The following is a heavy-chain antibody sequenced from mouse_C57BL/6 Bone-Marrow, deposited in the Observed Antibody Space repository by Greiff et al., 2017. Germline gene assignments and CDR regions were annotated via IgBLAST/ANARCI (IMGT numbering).Heavy chain of an antibody. CDR1: GYTFTSYW. CDR2: INPSSGYT. CDR3: ASGLRRGGYDFDY. D-gene: IGHD2-2*01. V-gene: IGHV1-7*01. J-gene: IGHJ2*02. Sequence: VQLQQSGAELAKPGASVKLSCKASGYTFTSYWMHWVKQRPGQGLEWIGYINPSSGYTKYNQKFKDKATLTADKSSSTAYMQLSSLTYEDSAVYYCASGLRRGGYDFDYWGQGTSLTVSS.